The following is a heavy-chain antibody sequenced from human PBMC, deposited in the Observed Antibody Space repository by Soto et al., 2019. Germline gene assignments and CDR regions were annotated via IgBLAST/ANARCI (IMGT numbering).Heavy chain of an antibody. CDR2: IYYSGST. Sequence: QVQLQESGPGLVKPSETLSLTCTVSGGSVSSGSYYWSWIRQPPGKGLEWIGYIYYSGSTNYNPSHNSPHTISVDTSKDQCSLKLSSVTAADTAVYYCARGIEGWYQGRYYYGMDVWGQGTTVTVSS. D-gene: IGHD6-19*01. J-gene: IGHJ6*02. CDR1: GGSVSSGSYY. CDR3: ARGIEGWYQGRYYYGMDV. V-gene: IGHV4-61*01.